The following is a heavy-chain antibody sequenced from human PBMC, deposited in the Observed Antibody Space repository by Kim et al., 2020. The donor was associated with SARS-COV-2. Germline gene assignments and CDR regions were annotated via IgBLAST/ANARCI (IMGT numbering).Heavy chain of an antibody. Sequence: SETLSLTCAVYGGSFSGYYWSWIRQPPGKGLEWIGEINHSGSTNYNPSLKSRVTISVDTSKNQFSLKLSSVTAADTAVYYCARPRGYDFWSGRNYYFDYWGQGTLVTVSS. CDR3: ARPRGYDFWSGRNYYFDY. V-gene: IGHV4-34*01. CDR2: INHSGST. D-gene: IGHD3-3*01. CDR1: GGSFSGYY. J-gene: IGHJ4*02.